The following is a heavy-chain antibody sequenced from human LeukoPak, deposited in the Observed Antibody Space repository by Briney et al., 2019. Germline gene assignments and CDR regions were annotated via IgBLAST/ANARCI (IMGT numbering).Heavy chain of an antibody. J-gene: IGHJ4*02. D-gene: IGHD4-17*01. CDR3: AKGRSVTTSCFDY. CDR1: GFTFSSYA. CDR2: ISGSGGST. V-gene: IGHV3-23*01. Sequence: PGGSLRLSCAASGFTFSSYAMSWVRQAPGKGLEWVSGISGSGGSTYYADSVKGRFTISRDNSKNTLYLQMNSRRAEDTAVYYCAKGRSVTTSCFDYWGQGTLVTVSS.